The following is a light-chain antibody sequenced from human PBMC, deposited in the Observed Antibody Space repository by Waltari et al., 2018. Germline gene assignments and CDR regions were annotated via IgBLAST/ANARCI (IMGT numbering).Light chain of an antibody. Sequence: QSALTQPPSASGSPGQSVTISCTGTSSDVGGYKYVSWYQHHPGKVPKLIMFEVRYRPSGVPDRFSGSKSGNTASLTVSGLQADDEADYYCSSFTGINTVFGTGTRVTVL. CDR1: SSDVGGYKY. J-gene: IGLJ1*01. CDR3: SSFTGINTV. V-gene: IGLV2-8*01. CDR2: EVR.